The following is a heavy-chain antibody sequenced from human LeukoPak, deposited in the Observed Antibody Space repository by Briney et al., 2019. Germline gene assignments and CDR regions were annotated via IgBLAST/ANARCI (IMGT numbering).Heavy chain of an antibody. V-gene: IGHV3-48*03. CDR1: GFTFSSYE. D-gene: IGHD3-10*02. J-gene: IGHJ6*04. Sequence: GGSLRLSCAPSGFTFSSYEMNWVRQAPGKGLEWVSYISSSGSNIYYADSVKGRFTISRDNAKNSLYLQMNSLRAEDTAVYYCAELGITMIGGIWGKGTTVTISS. CDR3: AELGITMIGGI. CDR2: ISSSGSNI.